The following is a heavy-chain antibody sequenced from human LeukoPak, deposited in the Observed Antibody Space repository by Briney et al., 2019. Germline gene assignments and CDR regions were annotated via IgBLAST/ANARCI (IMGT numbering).Heavy chain of an antibody. D-gene: IGHD3-16*01. CDR2: IYSGGST. CDR1: GFTVSSNY. V-gene: IGHV3-53*01. J-gene: IGHJ4*02. Sequence: GSLRLSCAASGFTVSSNYMSWVRQAPGKGLEWVSIIYSGGSTFYADSVKGRFTISRDNAKNSLYLQMNSLRAEDTAVYYCASFRVLGYWGQGTLVTVSS. CDR3: ASFRVLGY.